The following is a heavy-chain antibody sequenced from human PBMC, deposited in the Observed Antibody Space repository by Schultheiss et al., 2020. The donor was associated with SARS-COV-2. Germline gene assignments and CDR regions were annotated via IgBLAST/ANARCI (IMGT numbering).Heavy chain of an antibody. V-gene: IGHV3-73*01. D-gene: IGHD5-24*01. CDR2: IRNKVNNYAT. J-gene: IGHJ6*02. CDR1: GFTFSSYA. Sequence: GGSLRLSCAASGFTFSSYAMHWVRQASGKGLEWVGRIRNKVNNYATSYAESVKGRFTISRDDSKNTAYLQMNSLKKEDTAVYFCTVRPYSKDYNYVMDVWGQGTTVTVSS. CDR3: TVRPYSKDYNYVMDV.